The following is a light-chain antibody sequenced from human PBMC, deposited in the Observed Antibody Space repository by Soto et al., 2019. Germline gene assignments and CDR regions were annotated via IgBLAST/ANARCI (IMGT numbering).Light chain of an antibody. V-gene: IGLV2-14*01. Sequence: QPALTQPASVSGSPGQSITISCTGTSSDVGGYNYVSWYQQHPDKAPKLMIYDVSNRPSGASNRFSGSKSGNTASLTISGLQADDEADYYCSSYTSNNIRYVFGTGTKVTAL. CDR1: SSDVGGYNY. CDR2: DVS. J-gene: IGLJ1*01. CDR3: SSYTSNNIRYV.